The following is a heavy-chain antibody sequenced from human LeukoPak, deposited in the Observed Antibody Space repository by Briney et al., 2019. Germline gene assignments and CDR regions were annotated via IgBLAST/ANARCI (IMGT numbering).Heavy chain of an antibody. Sequence: GGSLRLSCAASGFTLSTYGMYWVRQAPGKGLEWVAVIWNDGSNKHYADSVKGRFTISRDNSKNTLDLQMNSLRAEDTAVYYCAKDLSSSWVEGLDNWGQGTLVTVSS. V-gene: IGHV3-33*06. CDR3: AKDLSSSWVEGLDN. CDR2: IWNDGSNK. D-gene: IGHD6-13*01. CDR1: GFTLSTYG. J-gene: IGHJ1*01.